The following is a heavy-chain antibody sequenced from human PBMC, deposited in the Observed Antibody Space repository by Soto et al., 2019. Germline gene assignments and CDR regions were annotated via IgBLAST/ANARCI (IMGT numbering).Heavy chain of an antibody. CDR3: ARHPQVPYYQKGLDC. J-gene: IGHJ4*02. Sequence: QVQLQESGPGLVKPSETLSLTCTVSGGSLNPYYWSWIRQPPGKGLEWIAYIYYSGTTEYNPSLKSRVTISVDTSKNQVSLHLKSVTAADTAVYYCARHPQVPYYQKGLDCWGQGTLVTVSS. CDR2: IYYSGTT. V-gene: IGHV4-59*08. CDR1: GGSLNPYY. D-gene: IGHD3-10*01.